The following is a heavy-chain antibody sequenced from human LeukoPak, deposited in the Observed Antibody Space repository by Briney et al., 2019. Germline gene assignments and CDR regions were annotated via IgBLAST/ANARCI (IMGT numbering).Heavy chain of an antibody. Sequence: GGSLRLSCAASGFTFSSYWMHWVRQAPGKGLGWVLRIDSDGSSTRYADSVKGRFTISRDNAKNTLYLQMNSLRAEDTGVYYCARGPEYYYDSSGFGRGAFDIWGQGTMVTVSS. D-gene: IGHD3-22*01. J-gene: IGHJ3*02. CDR2: IDSDGSST. CDR1: GFTFSSYW. V-gene: IGHV3-74*01. CDR3: ARGPEYYYDSSGFGRGAFDI.